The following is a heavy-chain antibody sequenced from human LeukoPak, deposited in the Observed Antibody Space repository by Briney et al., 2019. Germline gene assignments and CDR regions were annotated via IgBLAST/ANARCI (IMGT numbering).Heavy chain of an antibody. Sequence: SVKVSCKASGGTVSSYAISWVRQAPGQGLEWMGRFIPIFGIANYAQKFQGRVTITADKSTSTAYMELSSLRSEDTAVYYCARDSGYSYGYYFDYWGQGTLVTVSS. V-gene: IGHV1-69*04. CDR1: GGTVSSYA. J-gene: IGHJ4*02. CDR3: ARDSGYSYGYYFDY. D-gene: IGHD5-18*01. CDR2: FIPIFGIA.